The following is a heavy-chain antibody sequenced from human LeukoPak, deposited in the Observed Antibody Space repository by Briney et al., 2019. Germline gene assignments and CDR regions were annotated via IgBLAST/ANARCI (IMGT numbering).Heavy chain of an antibody. CDR2: ISSSSSYI. V-gene: IGHV3-21*01. CDR3: ARGRRVYYDSSGYYGDY. CDR1: GFTFSSYS. D-gene: IGHD3-22*01. J-gene: IGHJ4*02. Sequence: TGGSLRLSCAASGFTFSSYSMNWVRQAPGKGLEWVSSISSSSSYIYYADSVKGRFTISRDNAKNSLYLQMNSLRVEDTAVYYCARGRRVYYDSSGYYGDYWGQGTLVTVSS.